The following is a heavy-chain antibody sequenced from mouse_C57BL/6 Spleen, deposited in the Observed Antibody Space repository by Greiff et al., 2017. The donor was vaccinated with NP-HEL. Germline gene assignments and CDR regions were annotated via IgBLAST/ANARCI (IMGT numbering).Heavy chain of an antibody. Sequence: QVQLKQPGTELVKPGASVKLSCKASGYTFTSYWMHWVKQRPGQGLEWIGNINPSNGGTNYNEKFKSKATLTVDKSSSTAYMQLSSLTSEDSAVYYCARFGYDYDVELAYWGQGTLVTVAA. V-gene: IGHV1-53*01. CDR2: INPSNGGT. D-gene: IGHD2-4*01. J-gene: IGHJ3*01. CDR1: GYTFTSYW. CDR3: ARFGYDYDVELAY.